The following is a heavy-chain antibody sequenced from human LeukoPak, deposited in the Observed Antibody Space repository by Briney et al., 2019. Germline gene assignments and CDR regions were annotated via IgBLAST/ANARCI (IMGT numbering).Heavy chain of an antibody. J-gene: IGHJ5*02. Sequence: SETLSLTCTVSGGSISSYYWSWIRQPPGKGLEWIGYIYYSGSTNYNPSLKSRVTISVDTSKNQFSLKLSSVTAADTAVYYCARDMVYYDSSGYHWFDPWGQGTLVTVSS. CDR3: ARDMVYYDSSGYHWFDP. V-gene: IGHV4-59*12. CDR1: GGSISSYY. D-gene: IGHD3-22*01. CDR2: IYYSGST.